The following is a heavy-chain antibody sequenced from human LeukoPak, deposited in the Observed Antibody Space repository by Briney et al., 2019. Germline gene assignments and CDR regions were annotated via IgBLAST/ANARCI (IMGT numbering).Heavy chain of an antibody. CDR1: GFTFSSYD. Sequence: PGGSLRLSCAASGFTFSSYDMHWVRQATGKGLEWVSAIGTAGDTYYPGSVKGRFTISRENAKNSLYLQMNSLRAGDTAVYYCAKDPYYDSSGYSPRYFDYWGQGTLVTVSS. V-gene: IGHV3-13*01. D-gene: IGHD3-22*01. CDR2: IGTAGDT. J-gene: IGHJ4*02. CDR3: AKDPYYDSSGYSPRYFDY.